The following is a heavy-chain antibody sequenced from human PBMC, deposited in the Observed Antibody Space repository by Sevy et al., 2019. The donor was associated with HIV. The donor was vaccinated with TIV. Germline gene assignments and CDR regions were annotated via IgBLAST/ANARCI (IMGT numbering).Heavy chain of an antibody. CDR3: AKEGGYSSSWYDAFDI. V-gene: IGHV3-23*01. CDR1: GFTFSNYA. D-gene: IGHD6-13*01. J-gene: IGHJ3*02. Sequence: GGSLRVSCAASGFTFSNYAMSWVRQAPGKGLEWVSGISGSGGTTYYADSVKGRFTISRDNSKNTLYLQMNSLRAEDTAVSYCAKEGGYSSSWYDAFDIWGQGTMVTVSS. CDR2: ISGSGGTT.